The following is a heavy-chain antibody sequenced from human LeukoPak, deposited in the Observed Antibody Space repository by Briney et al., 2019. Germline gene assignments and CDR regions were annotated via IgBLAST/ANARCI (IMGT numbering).Heavy chain of an antibody. J-gene: IGHJ5*02. V-gene: IGHV1-69*04. Sequence: ASVKVSCKASGGTFSSYAISWVRQAPGQGLEWMGRIIPILGIANYAQKLQGRVTITADKSTGTAYMELSSLRSEDTAVYYCARGSVAAAEGWFDPWGQGTLVTVSS. CDR3: ARGSVAAAEGWFDP. D-gene: IGHD6-13*01. CDR1: GGTFSSYA. CDR2: IIPILGIA.